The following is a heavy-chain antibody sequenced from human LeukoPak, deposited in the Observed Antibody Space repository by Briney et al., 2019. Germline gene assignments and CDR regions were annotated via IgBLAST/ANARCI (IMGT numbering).Heavy chain of an antibody. V-gene: IGHV1-8*03. CDR3: ARGVPRDSSYYFDY. CDR2: MNPNSGNT. Sequence: GASVKVSCKASGYTFTSYDINWVRQATGQGLEWMGWMNPNSGNTGYTQKFQGRVTITRNTSINTAYMELSSLRSEDTAVYYCARGVPRDSSYYFDYWGQGTLVTVSS. D-gene: IGHD3/OR15-3a*01. CDR1: GYTFTSYD. J-gene: IGHJ4*02.